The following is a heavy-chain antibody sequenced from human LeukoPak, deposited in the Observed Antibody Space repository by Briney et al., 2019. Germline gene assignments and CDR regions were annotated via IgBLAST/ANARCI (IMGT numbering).Heavy chain of an antibody. J-gene: IGHJ4*02. D-gene: IGHD3-22*01. V-gene: IGHV3-23*01. CDR1: GFTFSSFA. Sequence: GGSLRLSCAASGFTFSSFAITWVRQAPGEGLEWVSTISGSGGSTYYADSVKGRFTISRDNSKNTLYLQMNSLRAEDTAVYYCAKAPSSGYHFFDYWGQGTLVTVSS. CDR2: ISGSGGST. CDR3: AKAPSSGYHFFDY.